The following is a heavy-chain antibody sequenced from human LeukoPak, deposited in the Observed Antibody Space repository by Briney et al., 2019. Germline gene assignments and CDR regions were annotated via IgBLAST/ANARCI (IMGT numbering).Heavy chain of an antibody. J-gene: IGHJ4*02. CDR1: GFTFSSYA. D-gene: IGHD3-9*01. V-gene: IGHV3-30-3*01. Sequence: GGSLRLSCAASGFTFSSYAMHWVRQAPGKGLEWVAVISYDGSNKYNADSVKGRFTISRDNSKNMLYLQMNSLRAEDTAVYYCARDGEQNNYGILAGDYWGQGTLVTVSS. CDR3: ARDGEQNNYGILAGDY. CDR2: ISYDGSNK.